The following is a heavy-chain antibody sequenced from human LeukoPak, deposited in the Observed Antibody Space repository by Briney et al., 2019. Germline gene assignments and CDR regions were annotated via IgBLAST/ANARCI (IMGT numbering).Heavy chain of an antibody. CDR1: GFTFSDYY. D-gene: IGHD4-17*01. Sequence: GGSLRLSCAASGFTFSDYYMSWIRQAPGKGLEWVSYISSSSSYTNYADSVKGRFTISRDNAKDSLYLQINSLRAEDTAVYYCARVTTTVIDYWGQGTLVTVSS. J-gene: IGHJ4*02. V-gene: IGHV3-11*06. CDR2: ISSSSSYT. CDR3: ARVTTTVIDY.